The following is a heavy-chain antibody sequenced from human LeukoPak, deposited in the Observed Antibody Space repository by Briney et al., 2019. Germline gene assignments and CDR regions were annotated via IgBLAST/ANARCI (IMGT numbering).Heavy chain of an antibody. Sequence: GGSLRLSCAASGFTFSSYSMNWVRQAPGKRLEWVSSISSSSSYIYYADSVKGRFTISRDNAKNSLYLQMNSLRAEDTAVYYCASSLVDTAMARTDYWGQGTLVTVSS. CDR3: ASSLVDTAMARTDY. V-gene: IGHV3-21*01. CDR1: GFTFSSYS. CDR2: ISSSSSYI. J-gene: IGHJ4*02. D-gene: IGHD5-18*01.